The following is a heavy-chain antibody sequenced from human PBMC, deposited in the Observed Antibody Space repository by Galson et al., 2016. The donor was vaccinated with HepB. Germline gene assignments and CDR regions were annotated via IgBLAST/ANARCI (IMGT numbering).Heavy chain of an antibody. CDR3: ARAVSWDYGDYAGY. CDR2: ISSSSSYI. D-gene: IGHD4-17*01. CDR1: GFTFSSYS. J-gene: IGHJ4*02. Sequence: SLRLSCAASGFTFSSYSMNWVRQAPGKGLEWVSSISSSSSYIYYADSVKGRFTISRDNAKNSLYLQMNSLRAEDTAVYYCARAVSWDYGDYAGYWGQGTLFTVSA. V-gene: IGHV3-21*01.